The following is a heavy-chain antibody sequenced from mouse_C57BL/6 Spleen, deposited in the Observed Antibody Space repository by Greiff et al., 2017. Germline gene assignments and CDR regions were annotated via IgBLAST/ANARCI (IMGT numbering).Heavy chain of an antibody. D-gene: IGHD1-1*01. CDR1: GYTFTSYW. V-gene: IGHV1-50*01. CDR3: ARYHYGSSRFDY. CDR2: IDPSDSYT. J-gene: IGHJ2*01. Sequence: VQLQQPGAELVKPGASVKLSCKASGYTFTSYWMQWVKQRPGQGLEWIGEIDPSDSYTNYNQKFKGKATLTVDTSSSTAYMQLSSLTSEDSAVYYCARYHYGSSRFDYWGQGTTLTVSS.